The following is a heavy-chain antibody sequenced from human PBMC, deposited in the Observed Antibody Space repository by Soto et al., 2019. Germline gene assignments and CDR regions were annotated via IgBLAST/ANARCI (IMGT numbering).Heavy chain of an antibody. CDR1: GGTFSSYA. V-gene: IGHV1-69*12. CDR3: EGSGYGTDY. CDR2: IIPIFGTA. J-gene: IGHJ4*02. D-gene: IGHD5-18*01. Sequence: QVQLVQSGAEVKKPGSSVKVSCKASGGTFSSYAISWVRQAPGQGLEWMGGIIPIFGTANYAKKFQSRVRITADESTTTAYMELSSLRSEDTAVYYCEGSGYGTDYWGQGTLFTVSS.